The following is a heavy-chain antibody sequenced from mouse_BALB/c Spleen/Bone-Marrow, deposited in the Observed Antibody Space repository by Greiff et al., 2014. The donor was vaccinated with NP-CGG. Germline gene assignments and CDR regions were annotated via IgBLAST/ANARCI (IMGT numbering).Heavy chain of an antibody. V-gene: IGHV5-17*02. J-gene: IGHJ4*01. CDR3: ARDEDYAMDY. CDR1: GFTFSSFG. Sequence: EVQVVESGGGLVQPGGSRKLSCTASGFTFSSFGMHWVRQAPEKGLEWVAYISSGSSTIYYADTVKGRFTISRDNPKNTLFLQMTSQRSEDTAMYYCARDEDYAMDYRGQGTSVTVSS. CDR2: ISSGSSTI.